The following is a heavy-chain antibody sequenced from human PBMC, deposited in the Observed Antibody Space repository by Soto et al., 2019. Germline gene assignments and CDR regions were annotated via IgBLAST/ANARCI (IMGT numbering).Heavy chain of an antibody. CDR2: ISSSSNYI. D-gene: IGHD5-12*01. J-gene: IGHJ4*02. CDR3: ARGGYSGYGCDVYDY. CDR1: GFTFSSYS. V-gene: IGHV3-21*01. Sequence: EVQLVGSGGGLVKPGGSLRLSCAASGFTFSSYSMNCVRQAPGKGLEWGSSISSSSNYIYYADSVMGRFTISRDNAKISLDLQMNSLRAGDTAVYYCARGGYSGYGCDVYDYWGQGTLVTVSS.